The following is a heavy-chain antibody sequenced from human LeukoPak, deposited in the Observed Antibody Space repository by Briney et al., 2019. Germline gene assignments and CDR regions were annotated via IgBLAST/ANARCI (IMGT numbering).Heavy chain of an antibody. CDR1: GDSISSYY. CDR2: ISYSGRT. J-gene: IGHJ5*02. V-gene: IGHV4-59*08. Sequence: SETLSLTCTVSGDSISSYYWSWIRQPPGKGLEWIGYISYSGRTNYNPSLRSRVTISIDTSRNQFSLKLRSVTAADTAVYYCARRSGYTSGYRVISWFDPWGQGTLVTVSS. CDR3: ARRSGYTSGYRVISWFDP. D-gene: IGHD5-18*01.